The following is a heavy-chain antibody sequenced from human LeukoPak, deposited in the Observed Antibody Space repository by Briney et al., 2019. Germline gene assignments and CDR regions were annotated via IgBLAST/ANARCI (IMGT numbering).Heavy chain of an antibody. V-gene: IGHV1-46*01. D-gene: IGHD3-10*01. CDR3: ARDWITMVREYSYYYYYGMDV. J-gene: IGHJ6*02. CDR1: GYTFTSYY. CDR2: INPSGSST. Sequence: ASVKVSCKASGYTFTSYYMHWVRQAPGQGLEWMGIINPSGSSTSYAQKFQGRVTMTRDTSTSTVYMELSSLRSEDTAVYYCARDWITMVREYSYYYYYGMDVWGQGTTVTVSS.